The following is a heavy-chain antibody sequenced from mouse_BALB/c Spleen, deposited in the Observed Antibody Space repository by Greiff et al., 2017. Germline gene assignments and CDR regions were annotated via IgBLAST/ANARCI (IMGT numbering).Heavy chain of an antibody. CDR1: GYSFTGYT. Sequence: EVKLVESGPELVKPGASMKISCKASGYSFTGYTMNWVKQSHGKNLEWIGLINPYNGGTSYNQKFKGKATLTVDKSSSTAYMELLSLTSEDSAVYYCAREEITTKRVYYFDYWGQGTTLTVSS. CDR2: INPYNGGT. J-gene: IGHJ2*01. D-gene: IGHD2-4*01. CDR3: AREEITTKRVYYFDY. V-gene: IGHV1-18*01.